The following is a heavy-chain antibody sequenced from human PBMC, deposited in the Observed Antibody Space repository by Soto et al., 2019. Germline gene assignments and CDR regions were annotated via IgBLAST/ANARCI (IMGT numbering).Heavy chain of an antibody. J-gene: IGHJ4*01. CDR2: ISGSDDST. V-gene: IGHV3-23*01. Sequence: EVQLLESGGGLVQPGESLRLSCAASGFTFSSYDMSWVRKAPGKGLEWVSVISGSDDSTYYADSVKGRFTISRDNSKNTLYLQMNSLSAEDTAVYYCAKRSSSSTFDYWGHRTPVTVSS. D-gene: IGHD6-6*01. CDR3: AKRSSSSTFDY. CDR1: GFTFSSYD.